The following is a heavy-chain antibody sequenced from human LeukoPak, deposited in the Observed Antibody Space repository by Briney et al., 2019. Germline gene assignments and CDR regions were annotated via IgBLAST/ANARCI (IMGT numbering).Heavy chain of an antibody. Sequence: GGSLRLSCVGSGFTFRSHAMSWVRQAPEKGLEFVSGIYENGGTTYYADSVKGRFSISRDNSKNTLYLQMNSLTADDTAVYYCARGLGKGSSDYWGQGTLVTVSS. V-gene: IGHV3-23*01. J-gene: IGHJ4*02. CDR2: IYENGGTT. CDR3: ARGLGKGSSDY. CDR1: GFTFRSHA. D-gene: IGHD6-6*01.